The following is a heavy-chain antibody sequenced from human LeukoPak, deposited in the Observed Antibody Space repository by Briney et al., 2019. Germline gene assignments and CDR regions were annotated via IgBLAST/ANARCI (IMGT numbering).Heavy chain of an antibody. J-gene: IGHJ5*01. CDR1: GGSISSSNW. CDR3: ARTGTTVVTRALDS. Sequence: SETLSLTCVVSGGSISSSNWWSWVRQPPEKGLEWIGEIYHSGSSNYNPSLKSRVTISVDKSKNQFSLKLNSVTVADTAVYYCARTGTTVVTRALDSWGQGTLVTVSS. V-gene: IGHV4-4*02. CDR2: IYHSGSS. D-gene: IGHD4-23*01.